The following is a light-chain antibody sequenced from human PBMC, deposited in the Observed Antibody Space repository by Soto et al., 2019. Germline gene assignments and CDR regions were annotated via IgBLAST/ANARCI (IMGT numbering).Light chain of an antibody. Sequence: ETVMTQSPATLSVSPWERATLSCRASQSVSSKLAWYQQKPGQAPRLLIYGASSRATGIPDRFSGSGSGTDFTLTISRLEPEDFAVYYCQQYGSSPWTFGQGTKVDIK. J-gene: IGKJ1*01. CDR1: QSVSSK. CDR3: QQYGSSPWT. CDR2: GAS. V-gene: IGKV3-20*01.